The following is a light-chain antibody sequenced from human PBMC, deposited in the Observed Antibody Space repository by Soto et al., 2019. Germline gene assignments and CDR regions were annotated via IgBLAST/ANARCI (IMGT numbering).Light chain of an antibody. CDR2: EVS. J-gene: IGLJ2*01. CDR3: SSYTSSSTLAVV. CDR1: SSDVGGYNY. Sequence: QSALTQPASVSGSPGQSITISCTGTSSDVGGYNYVSWYQQHPGKAPKLMIYEVSNRPSGVSNRFSGSKSGNTASLTISGLQAEDEADYYCSSYTSSSTLAVVFSGGTKVTVL. V-gene: IGLV2-14*01.